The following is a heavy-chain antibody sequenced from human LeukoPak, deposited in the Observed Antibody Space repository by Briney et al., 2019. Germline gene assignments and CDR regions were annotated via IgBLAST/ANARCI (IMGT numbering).Heavy chain of an antibody. CDR3: ARGRSSGYYYVHSWFDP. V-gene: IGHV4-30-4*01. D-gene: IGHD3-22*01. Sequence: SQTLSLTCTVSGGSISSGDYYWSWIRPPPGKGLEWIGYIYYSGSTYYNPSLKSRVTISVAPSKTQFSLKLSSVTAADTAVYYCARGRSSGYYYVHSWFDPWGQGTLVTVSS. CDR1: GGSISSGDYY. J-gene: IGHJ5*02. CDR2: IYYSGST.